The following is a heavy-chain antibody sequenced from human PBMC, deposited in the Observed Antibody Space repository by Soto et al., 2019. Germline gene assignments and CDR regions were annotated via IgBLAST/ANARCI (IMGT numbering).Heavy chain of an antibody. CDR1: GGSFSTYY. CDR3: ARDRGSLTTGDGTFDI. V-gene: IGHV4-59*01. D-gene: IGHD4-17*01. CDR2: VYYSGTT. J-gene: IGHJ3*02. Sequence: PSETLSLTCSISGGSFSTYYWSWIRQPPGKGLEWLGYVYYSGTTNYNPSLKSRVTISVDTSKNEFSLQLTSVTAADTAVYYCARDRGSLTTGDGTFDIWGPGTMVTVSS.